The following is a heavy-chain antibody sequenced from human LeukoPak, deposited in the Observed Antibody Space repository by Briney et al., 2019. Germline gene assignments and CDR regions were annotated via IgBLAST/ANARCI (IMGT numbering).Heavy chain of an antibody. V-gene: IGHV3-30-3*01. CDR3: ARDLAVIAVAGTLDY. CDR2: ISYDGSNE. Sequence: GGSLRLSCAASGFTFSSYAMHWVRQAPGKGLEWVAVISYDGSNEYYADSVKGRFTISRDNSKNTLYLQMNSLRAEDTAVYYCARDLAVIAVAGTLDYWGQGTLVTVSS. CDR1: GFTFSSYA. J-gene: IGHJ4*02. D-gene: IGHD6-19*01.